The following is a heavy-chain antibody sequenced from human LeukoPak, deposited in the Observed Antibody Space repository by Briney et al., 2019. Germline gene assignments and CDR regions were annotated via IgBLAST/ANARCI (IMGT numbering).Heavy chain of an antibody. CDR1: GYTFTSYG. CDR2: ISAYNGNT. Sequence: ASVKVSCKASGYTFTSYGISWVRQAPGQGLEWMGWISAYNGNTNYAQKLQGRVTMTTDTSTSTAYMELRSLGSDDTAVYYCARVSVGATPFDYWGQGTLVTVSS. CDR3: ARVSVGATPFDY. D-gene: IGHD1-26*01. J-gene: IGHJ4*02. V-gene: IGHV1-18*01.